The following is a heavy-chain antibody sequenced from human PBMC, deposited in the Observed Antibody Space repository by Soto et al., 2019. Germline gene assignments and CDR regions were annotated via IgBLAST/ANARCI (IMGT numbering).Heavy chain of an antibody. CDR2: ISSSSSYI. CDR1: GFTFSSYS. Sequence: GGSLRLSCAAFGFTFSSYSMNWVRQAPGKGLEWVSSISSSSSYIYYADSVKGRFTISRDNAKNSLYLQMNSLRAEDTAVYYCARGGYSYGSYYYGMDVWGQGTTVTVSS. CDR3: ARGGYSYGSYYYGMDV. V-gene: IGHV3-21*01. D-gene: IGHD5-18*01. J-gene: IGHJ6*02.